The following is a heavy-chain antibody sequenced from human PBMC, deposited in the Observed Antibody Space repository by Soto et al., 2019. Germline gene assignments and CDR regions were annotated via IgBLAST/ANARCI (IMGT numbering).Heavy chain of an antibody. CDR1: GGSISSYY. CDR3: ARVVTIFGKGDYYYYMDV. Sequence: SETLSLTCTVSGGSISSYYWSWIRQPPGKGLEWIGYIYYSGSTNYNPSLKSRVTISVDTSKNQFSLKLSSVTAADTAVYYCARVVTIFGKGDYYYYMDVWGKGTTVTVSS. J-gene: IGHJ6*03. D-gene: IGHD3-3*01. V-gene: IGHV4-59*01. CDR2: IYYSGST.